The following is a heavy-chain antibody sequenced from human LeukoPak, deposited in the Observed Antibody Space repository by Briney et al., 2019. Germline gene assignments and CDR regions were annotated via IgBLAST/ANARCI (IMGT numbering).Heavy chain of an antibody. D-gene: IGHD3-22*01. CDR2: ISYDEDNK. V-gene: IGHV3-30-3*02. CDR3: AKTEGGYSHFDY. Sequence: GGSLRLSCEASGFTFSNSAMYWVRQAPGRGLEWVAVISYDEDNKFYADSLKGRFNISRDISKNTLYLQMNSLRAEDTAVYYCAKTEGGYSHFDYWGQGTLVTVSS. CDR1: GFTFSNSA. J-gene: IGHJ4*02.